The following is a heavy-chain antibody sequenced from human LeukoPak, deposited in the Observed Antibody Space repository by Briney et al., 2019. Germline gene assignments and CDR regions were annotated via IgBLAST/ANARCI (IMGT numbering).Heavy chain of an antibody. V-gene: IGHV3-53*01. Sequence: GGSLRLSCAVSGFSVTNNYMSWVRQAPGKGLEWVSVFYVGGATYYADSVKGRFTISRDNAKNSLYLQMNSLRAEDTAVYYCARDQGLLVVAGRFGYWGQGTLVTASS. D-gene: IGHD6-19*01. CDR1: GFSVTNNY. J-gene: IGHJ4*02. CDR3: ARDQGLLVVAGRFGY. CDR2: FYVGGAT.